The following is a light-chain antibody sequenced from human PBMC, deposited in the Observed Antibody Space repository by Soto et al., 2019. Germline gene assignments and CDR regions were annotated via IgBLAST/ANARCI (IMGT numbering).Light chain of an antibody. CDR3: QPTYSAPQT. Sequence: DVHLTPAPSFLPASVVARVTLTFLASQGISSYFAWYQQKPGKAPKLLIYAASTFQSWVPSRFSGSGSGTDFTLTISSLQAEDFATYFWQPTYSAPQTFGQGTKVDNK. J-gene: IGKJ1*01. CDR1: QGISSY. CDR2: AAS. V-gene: IGKV1-39*01.